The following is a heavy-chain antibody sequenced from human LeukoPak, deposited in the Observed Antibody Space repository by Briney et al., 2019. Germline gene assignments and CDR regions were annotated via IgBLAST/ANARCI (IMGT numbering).Heavy chain of an antibody. Sequence: GASVKVSCKTSGYTFTANFMHWVRQAPGQGLEWMGWINPNSGGTNYAQKFQGRVTMTRDTSISTAYMELSRLRSDDTAVYYCARETHSSGFDYWGQGTLVTVSS. V-gene: IGHV1-2*02. D-gene: IGHD6-19*01. CDR3: ARETHSSGFDY. CDR1: GYTFTANF. J-gene: IGHJ4*02. CDR2: INPNSGGT.